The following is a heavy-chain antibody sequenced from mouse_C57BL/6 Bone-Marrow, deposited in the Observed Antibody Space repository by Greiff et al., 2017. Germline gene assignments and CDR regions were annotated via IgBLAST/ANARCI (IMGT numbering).Heavy chain of an antibody. CDR3: ARTYYSNYFAY. D-gene: IGHD2-5*01. CDR1: GFNIKDYY. V-gene: IGHV14-2*01. J-gene: IGHJ3*01. Sequence: EVKLQESGAELVKPGASVKLSCTASGFNIKDYYMHWVKQRTEQGLEWIGRMDPEDGETKYAPKFQGKATITADTSSTTAYLQLSSLTSEDTAVYYWARTYYSNYFAYWGQGTLVTVSA. CDR2: MDPEDGET.